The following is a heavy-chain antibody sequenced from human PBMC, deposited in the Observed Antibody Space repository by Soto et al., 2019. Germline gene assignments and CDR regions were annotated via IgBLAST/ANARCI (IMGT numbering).Heavy chain of an antibody. CDR3: ARSLAESGSYYDFDY. J-gene: IGHJ4*02. V-gene: IGHV5-51*01. CDR1: GYNFISYW. CDR2: ISPADSGT. D-gene: IGHD3-22*01. Sequence: GESLKISSKGSGYNFISYWIGWVRQIPGKGLEWMGIISPADSGTRYSPSFQGQVTISVDKSISTAYLQWSSLKASDTSIYYCARSLAESGSYYDFDYWGQGTLVTVSS.